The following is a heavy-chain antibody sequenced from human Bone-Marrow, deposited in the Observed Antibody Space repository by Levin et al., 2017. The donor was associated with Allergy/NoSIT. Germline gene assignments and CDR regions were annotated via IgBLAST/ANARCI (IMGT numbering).Heavy chain of an antibody. CDR1: KFIFDDYG. J-gene: IGHJ3*01. Sequence: PGGSLRLSCATSKFIFDDYGMYWVRQAPGKGLEWVSGISWNGGKTHYADSAKGRFTISRDNAKNSLYLQMNSLRTEDTALYYCVKSLNTMTIHDGFDFWGQGTMVTVSA. CDR2: ISWNGGKT. CDR3: VKSLNTMTIHDGFDF. D-gene: IGHD1/OR15-1a*01. V-gene: IGHV3-9*01.